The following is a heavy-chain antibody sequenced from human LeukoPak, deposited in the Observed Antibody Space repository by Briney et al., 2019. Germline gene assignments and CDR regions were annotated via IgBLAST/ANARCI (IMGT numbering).Heavy chain of an antibody. Sequence: PSETLSLTCTVSGGSISSYYWSWIRQPPGKGLEWIGYIYYSGSTNYNPSLKSPVTISLDTSKNQISLKLSSVTAADTAVYYCARHTTVVPPHYFDYWGQGTLVTVSS. CDR2: IYYSGST. CDR3: ARHTTVVPPHYFDY. V-gene: IGHV4-59*08. CDR1: GGSISSYY. J-gene: IGHJ4*02. D-gene: IGHD4-23*01.